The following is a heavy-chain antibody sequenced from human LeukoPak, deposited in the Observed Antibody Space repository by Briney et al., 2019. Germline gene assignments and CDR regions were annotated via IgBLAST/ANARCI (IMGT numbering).Heavy chain of an antibody. CDR3: ARETVYYFDY. J-gene: IGHJ4*02. Sequence: GGSLRLSCAASGVTFRSYAMHWVRQAPGKGLEWVAVISYDGSNKYYADSVKGRFTISRDNSKNTLYLQMNSLRAEDTAVYYCARETVYYFDYWGQGTLVTVSS. CDR2: ISYDGSNK. CDR1: GVTFRSYA. V-gene: IGHV3-30-3*01.